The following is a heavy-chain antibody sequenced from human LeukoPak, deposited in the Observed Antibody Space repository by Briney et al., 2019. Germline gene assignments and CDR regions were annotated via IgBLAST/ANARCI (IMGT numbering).Heavy chain of an antibody. CDR3: AREGFGNGSGSYYKTHTQRYYYYYGMDV. J-gene: IGHJ6*02. D-gene: IGHD3-10*01. Sequence: GGSLRLSCAASGFTFSSYEMNWVRQAPGKGLEWVSYISSSGSTIYYADSVKGRFTISRDNAKNSLYLQMNSLRAEDTAVYYCAREGFGNGSGSYYKTHTQRYYYYYGMDVWGQGTTVTVSS. V-gene: IGHV3-48*03. CDR1: GFTFSSYE. CDR2: ISSSGSTI.